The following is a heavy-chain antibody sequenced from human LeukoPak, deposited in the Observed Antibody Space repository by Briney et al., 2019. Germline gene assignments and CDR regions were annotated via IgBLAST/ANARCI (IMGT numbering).Heavy chain of an antibody. J-gene: IGHJ4*02. V-gene: IGHV4-34*01. Sequence: PSETLSLTCAVYGGSFSGYYWSWIRQPPGKGLEWIGEINHSGSTNYNPSLKSRVTISVDTSKNQFSLKLSSVTAADTAVYYCARGRSRVVVVAYDYWGQGTLVTVSS. CDR2: INHSGST. D-gene: IGHD2-15*01. CDR1: GGSFSGYY. CDR3: ARGRSRVVVVAYDY.